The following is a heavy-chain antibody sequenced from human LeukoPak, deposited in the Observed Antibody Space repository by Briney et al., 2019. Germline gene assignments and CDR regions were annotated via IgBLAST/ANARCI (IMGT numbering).Heavy chain of an antibody. D-gene: IGHD2-15*01. V-gene: IGHV1-2*04. CDR2: INPNSGGT. J-gene: IGHJ4*02. Sequence: ASVKVSCKASGYTFTGYYMHWARQAPGQGLEWMGWINPNSGGTNYAQKFQGWVTMTRDTSISTAYMELSRMRSDDTAVYYCAREGCSGGSCYPYFDYWGQGTLVTVSS. CDR3: AREGCSGGSCYPYFDY. CDR1: GYTFTGYY.